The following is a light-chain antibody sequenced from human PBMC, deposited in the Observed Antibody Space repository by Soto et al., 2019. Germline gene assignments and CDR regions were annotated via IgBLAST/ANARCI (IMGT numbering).Light chain of an antibody. CDR1: QGVSSN. Sequence: EIVMTQSPATLSVSPGERATLSCRASQGVSSNLAWYQQKPGQAPRLLIYDASTRATGIPARFSGSGSGTEFTLTISSLQSEDFAVYYCQQHNNWPLITFGQGTRLEIK. CDR3: QQHNNWPLIT. J-gene: IGKJ5*01. CDR2: DAS. V-gene: IGKV3-15*01.